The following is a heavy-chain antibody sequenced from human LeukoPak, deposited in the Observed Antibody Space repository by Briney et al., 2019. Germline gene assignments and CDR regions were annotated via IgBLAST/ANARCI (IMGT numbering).Heavy chain of an antibody. CDR1: VYSFTSYC. J-gene: IGHJ5*02. V-gene: IGHV5-51*01. Sequence: GESLKFSCKCSVYSFTSYCISWVGQMPGKGRDWMGIIYPGDSDTRYSPSFQGQVTISADKSISTAYLQWSRRKASDTAMYYCARRRYCSSTSCRNWFDPWGQGTLVTVSS. CDR2: IYPGDSDT. D-gene: IGHD2-2*01. CDR3: ARRRYCSSTSCRNWFDP.